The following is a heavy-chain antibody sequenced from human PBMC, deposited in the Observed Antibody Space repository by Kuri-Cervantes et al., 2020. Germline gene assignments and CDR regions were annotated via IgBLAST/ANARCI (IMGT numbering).Heavy chain of an antibody. CDR1: GFTFSSYD. J-gene: IGHJ4*02. D-gene: IGHD3-16*01. CDR3: AKSRGKLLFDY. V-gene: IGHV3-13*01. CDR2: IGTAGDT. Sequence: GESLKISCAASGFTFSSYDMHWVRQATGKGLEWVSAIGTAGDTYYPGPVKGRFTISRENAKNSLYLQMNSLRAGDTAVYYCAKSRGKLLFDYWGQGTLVTVSS.